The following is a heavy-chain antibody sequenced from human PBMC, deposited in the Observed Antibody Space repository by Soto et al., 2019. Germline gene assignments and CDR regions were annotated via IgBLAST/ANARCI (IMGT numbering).Heavy chain of an antibody. D-gene: IGHD6-13*01. Sequence: EVQLLESGGGLVQPGGSLRLSCAASGFTFSTYGMSWVRKTPGKGLEWVSGISAGGGDKYYTTSVKGRFTISRDSSKNTLYLQMSSLRAEDTAVYYCAKVLWYSSTYFYFDYWGQGALVTVSS. CDR3: AKVLWYSSTYFYFDY. V-gene: IGHV3-23*01. CDR1: GFTFSTYG. J-gene: IGHJ4*02. CDR2: ISAGGGDK.